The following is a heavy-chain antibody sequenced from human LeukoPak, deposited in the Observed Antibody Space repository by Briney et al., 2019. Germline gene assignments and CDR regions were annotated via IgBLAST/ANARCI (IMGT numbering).Heavy chain of an antibody. CDR3: VRRLGRDGLDV. V-gene: IGHV4-34*01. D-gene: IGHD3-10*01. CDR2: INHAATT. CDR1: GESFSGYF. J-gene: IGHJ6*02. Sequence: SETLSLTCAVYGESFSGYFWTWIRQSPGKGLEWIGEINHAATTTYNPSLKSRLTMSVDTSNNQFSLRLTSVTAADTAVYYCVRRLGRDGLDVWSQGTTVTVSS.